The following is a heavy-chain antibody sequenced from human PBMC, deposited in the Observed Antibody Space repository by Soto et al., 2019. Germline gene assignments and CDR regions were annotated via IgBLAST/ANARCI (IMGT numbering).Heavy chain of an antibody. J-gene: IGHJ6*02. D-gene: IGHD4-17*01. CDR2: IYSGGST. Sequence: GGSLRLSCAASGFTVSSNYMSWVRQAPGKGLKRVSVIYSGGSTYYADSVKGRFTISRDNSKNTLYLQMNSLRAEDTAVYYFAREDYGGYGDYFYGMAFRGQGTTVLVS. V-gene: IGHV3-66*01. CDR1: GFTVSSNY. CDR3: AREDYGGYGDYFYGMAF.